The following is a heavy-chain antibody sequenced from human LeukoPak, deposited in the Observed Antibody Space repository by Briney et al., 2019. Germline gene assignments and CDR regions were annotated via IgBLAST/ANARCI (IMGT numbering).Heavy chain of an antibody. Sequence: GGSLRLSCAASGFTFSNAWMSWVRQAPGKGLEWVGRIKSKTDGGTTDYAAPVKGRFTISRDDSKNTLYLQMNSLRAEDTAVYYCAKINYYASSGYYYETHWGQGTLVIVSS. CDR3: AKINYYASSGYYYETH. CDR1: GFTFSNAW. CDR2: IKSKTDGGTT. D-gene: IGHD3-22*01. V-gene: IGHV3-15*01. J-gene: IGHJ4*02.